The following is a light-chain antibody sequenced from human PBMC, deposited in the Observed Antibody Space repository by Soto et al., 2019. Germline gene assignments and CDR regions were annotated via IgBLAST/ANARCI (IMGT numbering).Light chain of an antibody. CDR2: AAS. Sequence: DIQMTQFPSSLSASVGDRVTITCRVSQSSSNFLNWYQQKVGKAPQLLIYAASSLQSGVPSRFSGSGSGTEFTLTISSLQPEDFATYYCQQSYRTPYTFGQGTKLEI. CDR3: QQSYRTPYT. J-gene: IGKJ2*01. V-gene: IGKV1-39*01. CDR1: QSSSNF.